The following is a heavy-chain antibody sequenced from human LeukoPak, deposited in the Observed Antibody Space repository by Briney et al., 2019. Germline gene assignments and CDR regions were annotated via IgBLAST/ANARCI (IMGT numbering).Heavy chain of an antibody. CDR1: GFTFSTYN. D-gene: IGHD4-23*01. CDR2: ISSSSYI. Sequence: GGSLRLSCAASGFTFSTYNMNWVRQAPGKGLEWVSSISSSSYIYYADSVKGRFTISRDNAKNSLYLQMNSLRAEDTAVYYCARDSSRLTTVVTFVDYWGQGTLVTVSS. V-gene: IGHV3-21*01. CDR3: ARDSSRLTTVVTFVDY. J-gene: IGHJ4*02.